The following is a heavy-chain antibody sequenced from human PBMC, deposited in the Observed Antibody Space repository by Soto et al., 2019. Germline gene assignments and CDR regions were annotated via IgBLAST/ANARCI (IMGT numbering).Heavy chain of an antibody. CDR3: ARTDTGGTFFEF. V-gene: IGHV3-33*08. J-gene: IGHJ4*02. D-gene: IGHD6-25*01. CDR2: ISYLGTKT. CDR1: GFTFSEYD. Sequence: QVQLVESGGGVVQPGMSLRLSCADSGFTFSEYDMHWVRQAPGKGLEWVALISYLGTKTDYADSVKGRFTISRDNLKKTFSLQMESLRAEDSAVYFCARTDTGGTFFEFWGRGTLVTVSS.